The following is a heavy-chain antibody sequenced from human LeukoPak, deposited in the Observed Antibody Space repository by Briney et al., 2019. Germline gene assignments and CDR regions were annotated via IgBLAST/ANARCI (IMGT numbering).Heavy chain of an antibody. J-gene: IGHJ5*02. CDR1: GYSISSGYY. CDR3: ARGGCSGGSCYYFWSGKDNWFDP. CDR2: IYHSGST. D-gene: IGHD2-15*01. V-gene: IGHV4-38-2*02. Sequence: SETLSLTCTVSGYSISSGYYWGWIRQPPGKGLEWIGSIYHSGSTYYNPSLKSRVTISVDTSKNQFSLKPSSVTAADTAVYYCARGGCSGGSCYYFWSGKDNWFDPWGQGTLVTVSS.